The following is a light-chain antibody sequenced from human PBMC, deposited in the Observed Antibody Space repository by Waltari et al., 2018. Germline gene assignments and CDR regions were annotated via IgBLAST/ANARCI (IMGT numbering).Light chain of an antibody. J-gene: IGLJ2*01. CDR3: QAWDSSTVVV. V-gene: IGLV3-1*01. CDR2: QDS. CDR1: KWGVKY. Sequence: SYELTQPPSVSVSPGQTASITRPGAKWGVKYDCWYQQKPGPSPVLVIYQDSKRPSGIPERFSGSNSGNTATLTISGTQAMDEADYYCQAWDSSTVVVFGGGTKLTVL.